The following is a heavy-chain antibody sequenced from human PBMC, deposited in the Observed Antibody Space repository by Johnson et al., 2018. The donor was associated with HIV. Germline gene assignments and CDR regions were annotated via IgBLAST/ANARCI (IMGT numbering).Heavy chain of an antibody. CDR1: GFTVSSNY. J-gene: IGHJ3*02. D-gene: IGHD3-16*01. V-gene: IGHV3-66*02. Sequence: VQLVESGGDLVQPGGSLRLSCAASGFTVSSNYMSWVRQAPGKGLEWVSVIYSGGSTYYADSVKGRFTISRDNSKNTLYLQMNSLRAEDTAVYYCAREGGKAINDAFDIWGQGTMVTVSS. CDR3: AREGGKAINDAFDI. CDR2: IYSGGST.